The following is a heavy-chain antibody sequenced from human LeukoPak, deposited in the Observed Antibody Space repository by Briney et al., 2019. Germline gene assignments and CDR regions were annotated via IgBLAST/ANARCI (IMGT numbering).Heavy chain of an antibody. CDR2: ISYDGKKQ. J-gene: IGHJ4*02. V-gene: IGHV3-30*03. CDR3: VRARKLRLDF. CDR1: GFTFSSYW. D-gene: IGHD3-16*01. Sequence: PGGSLRLSCAASGFTFSSYWMHWVRQAPGKGLEWVSIISYDGKKQFYADSVRGRFNISRDNSRATVFLQMDTLRHEDTAVYFCVRARKLRLDFWGQGALVIVSS.